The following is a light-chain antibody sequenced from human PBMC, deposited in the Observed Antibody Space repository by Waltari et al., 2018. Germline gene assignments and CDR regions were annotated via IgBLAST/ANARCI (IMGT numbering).Light chain of an antibody. Sequence: QSALTQPASVSGSPGPTLPISCSGTDSAVGAYDLVSWYQQHPGKAPHLIIYEVSNRPSGISKRFSASKSGNTASLTISELQAEDEADYYCSSYTTSSAPGVFGTGTRVTVL. CDR3: SSYTTSSAPGV. CDR1: DSAVGAYDL. J-gene: IGLJ1*01. V-gene: IGLV2-14*01. CDR2: EVS.